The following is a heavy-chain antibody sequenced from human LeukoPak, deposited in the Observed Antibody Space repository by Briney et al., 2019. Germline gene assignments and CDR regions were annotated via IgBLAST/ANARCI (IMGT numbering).Heavy chain of an antibody. CDR3: ARLTTIVVVPAAHDAFDI. D-gene: IGHD2-2*01. CDR1: GDSITQYY. V-gene: IGHV4-59*01. Sequence: KPSETLSLTCTISGDSITQYYWNWIRQSPGKGLEWIGYIYDIGSTWYNPSLKSRVTISVDTSKNQFSLKLSSVTAADTAVYYCARLTTIVVVPAAHDAFDIWGQGTMVTVSS. CDR2: IYDIGST. J-gene: IGHJ3*02.